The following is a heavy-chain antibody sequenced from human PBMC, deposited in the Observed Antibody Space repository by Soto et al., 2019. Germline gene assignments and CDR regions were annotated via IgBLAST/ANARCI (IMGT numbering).Heavy chain of an antibody. V-gene: IGHV3-30-3*01. CDR3: ARDKRDLRFLEWSYYFDY. CDR2: IPYDGSNK. Sequence: PGGSLRLSCAASGFTFSSCAMHWVRQAPGKGLEWVAVIPYDGSNKYYADSVKGRFTVSRDNSKNTLYLQVNSLRAEDTAVYYCARDKRDLRFLEWSYYFDYWGQGTLVTVSS. J-gene: IGHJ4*02. CDR1: GFTFSSCA. D-gene: IGHD3-3*01.